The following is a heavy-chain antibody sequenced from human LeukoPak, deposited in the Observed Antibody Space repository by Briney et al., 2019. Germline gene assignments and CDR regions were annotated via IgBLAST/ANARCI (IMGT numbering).Heavy chain of an antibody. CDR2: IYYSGST. Sequence: SETPSLTCTVSGGSISSFYWSWIRQPPGKGLEWIGYIYYSGSTNYNPSLKSRVTISVDTSKNQFSLKLSSVAAADTAVYYCARHGTSGTNLNWFDPWGQGTLVTVSS. V-gene: IGHV4-59*01. D-gene: IGHD1-1*01. CDR3: ARHGTSGTNLNWFDP. J-gene: IGHJ5*02. CDR1: GGSISSFY.